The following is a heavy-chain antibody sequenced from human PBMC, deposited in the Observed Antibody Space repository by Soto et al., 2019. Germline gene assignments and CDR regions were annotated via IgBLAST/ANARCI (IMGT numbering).Heavy chain of an antibody. V-gene: IGHV3-30-3*01. Sequence: SLRLSCAASGFTFSSYAMHWVRQAPGKGLEWVAVISYDGSNKYYADSVKGRFTISRDNSKNTLYLQMNSLRAEDTAVYYCAREADIVVVPAAISAFDIWGQGTMVTVSS. CDR3: AREADIVVVPAAISAFDI. J-gene: IGHJ3*02. D-gene: IGHD2-2*02. CDR1: GFTFSSYA. CDR2: ISYDGSNK.